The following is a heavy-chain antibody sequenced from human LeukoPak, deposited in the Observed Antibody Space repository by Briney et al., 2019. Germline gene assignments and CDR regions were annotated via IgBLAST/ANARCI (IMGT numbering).Heavy chain of an antibody. CDR1: GFTFSSYG. D-gene: IGHD2-15*01. CDR2: IRYDGSNK. V-gene: IGHV3-30*02. Sequence: PGGSLRLSCAASGFTFSSYGMHWVRQAPGKGLEWVAFIRYDGSNKSYADSVKGRFTISRDNSKNTLYLQMNSLRAEDTAVYYCAHEYCSGGSCSCWFDPWGQGTLVTVSS. J-gene: IGHJ5*02. CDR3: AHEYCSGGSCSCWFDP.